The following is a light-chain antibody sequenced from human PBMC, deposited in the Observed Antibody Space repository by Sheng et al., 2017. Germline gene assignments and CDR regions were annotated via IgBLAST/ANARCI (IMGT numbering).Light chain of an antibody. V-gene: IGKV1-5*03. Sequence: DIQMTQSPFTLSASVGDRVTITCRASQSISGWLAWYQKKPGKAPKLLIYKASSLESGVPPRFSGRGYGTEFTLTISSLQSDDVATYYCQKYNSAPGTFGPGTTVHIK. CDR3: QKYNSAPGT. CDR2: KAS. CDR1: QSISGW. J-gene: IGKJ3*01.